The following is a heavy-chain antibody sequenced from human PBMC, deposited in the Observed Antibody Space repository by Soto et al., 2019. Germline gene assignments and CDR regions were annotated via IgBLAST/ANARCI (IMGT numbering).Heavy chain of an antibody. D-gene: IGHD3-10*01. J-gene: IGHJ6*02. CDR2: ISAYNGNT. CDR3: ARDRLRSFGGGMDV. CDR1: GYTFTSYG. Sequence: RASVKVSCKASGYTFTSYGISWVRQAPGQGLEWMGWISAYNGNTNYAQKLQGRVTMTTDTSTSTAYMELRSLRSDDTAVYYCARDRLRSFGGGMDVWGQGTTVTVSS. V-gene: IGHV1-18*01.